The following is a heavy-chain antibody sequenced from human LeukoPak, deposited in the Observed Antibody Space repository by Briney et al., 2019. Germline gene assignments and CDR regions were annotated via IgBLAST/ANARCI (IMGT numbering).Heavy chain of an antibody. J-gene: IGHJ5*02. V-gene: IGHV1-18*01. Sequence: ASVKVSCKASGYTSTIYGISWVRQAPGQGLEWMGWISAYNGNTNYAQKLQGRVTMTTDTSTSTAYMELRSLRSDDTAVYYCARVRELLSWFDPWGQGTLVTVSS. CDR2: ISAYNGNT. CDR1: GYTSTIYG. CDR3: ARVRELLSWFDP. D-gene: IGHD1-26*01.